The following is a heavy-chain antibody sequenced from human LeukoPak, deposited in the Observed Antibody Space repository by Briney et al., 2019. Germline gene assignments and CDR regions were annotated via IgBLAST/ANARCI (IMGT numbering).Heavy chain of an antibody. CDR2: IYYSGST. Sequence: SETLSLTCTVSGGSISSSSYYWGWIRQPPGKGLEWIGSIYYSGSTYYNPSLKSRVTIPVDTSKNQFSLKLSSVTAADTAVYYCARHGTAAGNYYYYYYGMDVWGQGTTVTVSS. J-gene: IGHJ6*02. CDR3: ARHGTAAGNYYYYYYGMDV. V-gene: IGHV4-39*01. CDR1: GGSISSSSYY. D-gene: IGHD6-13*01.